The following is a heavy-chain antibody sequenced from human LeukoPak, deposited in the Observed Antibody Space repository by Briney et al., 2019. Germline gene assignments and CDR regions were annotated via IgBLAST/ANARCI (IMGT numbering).Heavy chain of an antibody. V-gene: IGHV3-20*04. J-gene: IGHJ6*03. CDR3: ARVGGDYDFPMYYMDL. D-gene: IGHD4-17*01. CDR1: GFGFEEYG. CDR2: IYWSGEST. Sequence: GGSLRLSCVVSGFGFEEYGMTWVRQAPGTGLEWVSGIYWSGESTGYADSVKGRFTTSRDNATKSLYLQMNSLRVEDTALYYCARVGGDYDFPMYYMDLWGKGTTVTVFS.